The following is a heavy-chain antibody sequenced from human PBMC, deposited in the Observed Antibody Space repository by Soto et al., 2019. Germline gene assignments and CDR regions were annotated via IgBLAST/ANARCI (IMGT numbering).Heavy chain of an antibody. D-gene: IGHD2-15*01. CDR3: ARDGGYCSGGSCYSGVPWFDP. Sequence: DVQLVESGGGLVQPGGSLRLSCAASGFIVSSVHLFWVRQAPGKGLEWVSVTYSGGTTYHADSVKGRFTISRDNSKNTLYLQMTSLRADDTAVYYCARDGGYCSGGSCYSGVPWFDPWGQGTLVTVSS. V-gene: IGHV3-66*01. CDR1: GFIVSSVH. CDR2: TYSGGTT. J-gene: IGHJ5*02.